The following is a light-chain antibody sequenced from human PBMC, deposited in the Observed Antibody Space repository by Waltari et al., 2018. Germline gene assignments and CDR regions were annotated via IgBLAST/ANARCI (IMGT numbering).Light chain of an antibody. CDR3: QQYYSSWT. J-gene: IGKJ1*01. CDR1: QSLLYSSNNKNY. Sequence: DIVMTQSPDSLTVSLGERVTINCKSSQSLLYSSNNKNYLAWYQKKPGQAPKVPVFWASTRESGVPNRFSGSGAGTDFTLTISGLQAEDVAVYFCQQYYSSWTFGQGTKVEIK. V-gene: IGKV4-1*01. CDR2: WAS.